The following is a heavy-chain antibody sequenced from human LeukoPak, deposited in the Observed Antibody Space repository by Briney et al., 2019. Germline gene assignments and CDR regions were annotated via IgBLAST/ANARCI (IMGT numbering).Heavy chain of an antibody. CDR3: ARPYDSSGYYY. CDR2: INPNSGAT. CDR1: GYTFTGDY. D-gene: IGHD3-22*01. Sequence: VKVSCQAAGYTFTGDYIHLVRQAPGQGLEWMGWINPNSGATNYAQKFQGRVTMTRDTSISTAYMELSRLRSDETAVYYCARPYDSSGYYYWGQGTMVTVSS. V-gene: IGHV1-2*02. J-gene: IGHJ4*02.